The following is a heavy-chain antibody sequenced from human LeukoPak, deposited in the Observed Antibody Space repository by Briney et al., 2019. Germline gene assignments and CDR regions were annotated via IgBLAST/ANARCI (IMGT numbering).Heavy chain of an antibody. V-gene: IGHV1-2*06. CDR2: INPNSGGT. J-gene: IGHJ4*02. Sequence: ASVKVSCKASGYTFTGYYMHWVRQAPGQGLEWMGRINPNSGGTNYAQKFQARVTMTRDTSISTAYMELSRLRSDDTAVYYCAREIQLWAHFDYWGQGTLVTVSS. D-gene: IGHD5-18*01. CDR3: AREIQLWAHFDY. CDR1: GYTFTGYY.